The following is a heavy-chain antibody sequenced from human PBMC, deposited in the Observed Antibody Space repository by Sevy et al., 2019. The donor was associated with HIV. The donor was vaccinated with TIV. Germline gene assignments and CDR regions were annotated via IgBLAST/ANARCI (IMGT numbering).Heavy chain of an antibody. CDR1: GFTFSSYA. CDR3: ARDRGSYDFWSGYSRYYYYYGMDV. V-gene: IGHV3-30-3*01. D-gene: IGHD3-3*01. J-gene: IGHJ6*02. CDR2: ISYDGSNK. Sequence: GGSLRLSCAASGFTFSSYAMHWVRQAPGKGLEWVAVISYDGSNKYYADSVKGRFTISRDNSKNTLYLQMNSLRAEDTAVYYCARDRGSYDFWSGYSRYYYYYGMDVWGLGTTVTVSS.